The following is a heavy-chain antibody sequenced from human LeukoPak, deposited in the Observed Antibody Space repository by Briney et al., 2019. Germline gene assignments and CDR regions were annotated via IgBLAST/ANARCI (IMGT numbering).Heavy chain of an antibody. CDR2: IIPIFGTA. D-gene: IGHD5-12*01. CDR3: ARGGSGHDYAF. V-gene: IGHV1-69*13. Sequence: SVKVSCKASGGTFSSYAISWVRQAPGQGLEWMGGIIPIFGTANYAQKFQGGVTLTADESTSTAYMELSSLRSEDTAVYYCARGGSGHDYAFWGQGTLVTVSS. J-gene: IGHJ4*02. CDR1: GGTFSSYA.